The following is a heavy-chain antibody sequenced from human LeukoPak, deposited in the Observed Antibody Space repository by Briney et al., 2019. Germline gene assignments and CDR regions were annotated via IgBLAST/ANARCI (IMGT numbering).Heavy chain of an antibody. D-gene: IGHD3-3*01. J-gene: IGHJ5*02. CDR2: IVLGAGNT. CDR3: AAQRGASLHDFWSTRLFDP. V-gene: IGHV1-58*02. CDR1: GFAFPNSA. Sequence: SVKVSCKASGFAFPNSAMQWVRQARGQRLEWIGWIVLGAGNTVYSHKFHDRVTITRDVSTNTAYMELDSLGSEDTAVYYCAAQRGASLHDFWSTRLFDPWGQGTLVTVSS.